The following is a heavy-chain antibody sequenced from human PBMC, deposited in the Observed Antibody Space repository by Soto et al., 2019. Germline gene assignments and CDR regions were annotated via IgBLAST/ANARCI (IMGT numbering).Heavy chain of an antibody. CDR2: IWYDGSNK. Sequence: GGSLRLSCAASVFTFSSYGMHWVRQAPGKGLEWVAVIWYDGSNKYYADSVKGRFTISRDNSKNTLYLQMNSLRAEDTAVYYCARRYYYDSSGYYSPDYYYGMDVWGQGTTVTVSS. CDR3: ARRYYYDSSGYYSPDYYYGMDV. J-gene: IGHJ6*02. V-gene: IGHV3-33*01. D-gene: IGHD3-22*01. CDR1: VFTFSSYG.